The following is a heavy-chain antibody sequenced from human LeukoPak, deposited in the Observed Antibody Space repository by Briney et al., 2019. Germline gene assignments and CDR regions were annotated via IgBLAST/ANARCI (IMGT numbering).Heavy chain of an antibody. J-gene: IGHJ3*02. CDR3: ARGLQDSYDSRLGAFDI. D-gene: IGHD3-22*01. CDR1: GGSISSYNW. CDR2: IYPGGTT. V-gene: IGHV4-4*02. Sequence: SETLSLTCAVAGGSISSYNWWSWVRQPPGKGLEWIGEIYPGGTTNYNPSLKSRVTISVDTSKNQFSLKLSSVTAADTAVYYCARGLQDSYDSRLGAFDIWGQGTMVTVSS.